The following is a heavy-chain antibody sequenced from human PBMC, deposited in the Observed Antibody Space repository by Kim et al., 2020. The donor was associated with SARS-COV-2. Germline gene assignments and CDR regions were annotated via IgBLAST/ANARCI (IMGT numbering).Heavy chain of an antibody. CDR1: GGSISRSNFY. CDR3: ARHMGSFEAGDNWFDP. J-gene: IGHJ5*02. CDR2: INYSGRT. D-gene: IGHD3-9*01. V-gene: IGHV4-39*01. Sequence: SETLSLTCTVSGGSISRSNFYWDWIRQPPGKGLEWIGNINYSGRTYYNSSLKSRVTISVDTSKNHFSLRLNSVTAADTAVYYCARHMGSFEAGDNWFDPWGQGTLVTVSS.